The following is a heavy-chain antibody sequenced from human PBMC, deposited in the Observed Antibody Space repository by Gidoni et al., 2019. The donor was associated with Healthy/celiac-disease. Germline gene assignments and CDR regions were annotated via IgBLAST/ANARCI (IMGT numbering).Heavy chain of an antibody. CDR3: ARTIVVVPAAMRPDDAFDI. J-gene: IGHJ3*02. Sequence: QLQLQESCPGLVKPSETLSLTCTVSGGSISSSSYYWGWIRQPPGNGLEWIGSIYYSGSTYYNPSLKSRVTISVDTSKNQFSLKLSSVTAADPAVYYCARTIVVVPAAMRPDDAFDIWGQGTMVTVSS. D-gene: IGHD2-2*01. CDR1: GGSISSSSYY. CDR2: IYYSGST. V-gene: IGHV4-39*01.